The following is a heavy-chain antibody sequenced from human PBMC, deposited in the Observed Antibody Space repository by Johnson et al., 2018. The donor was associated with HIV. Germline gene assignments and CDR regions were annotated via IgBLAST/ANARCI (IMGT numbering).Heavy chain of an antibody. V-gene: IGHV3-30*18. CDR3: ANSDSSEMKLGAFDI. CDR2: ISYDGSNK. Sequence: QVQLVESGGGVVQPGRSLILSCAVSGFTFSSYGMHWVRQAPGKGLEWVAVISYDGSNKYYGDSVKGRLTISRDNSKNTLYLQMNSLRAEDTAVYYCANSDSSEMKLGAFDIWGQGTMVTV. CDR1: GFTFSSYG. D-gene: IGHD2-21*01. J-gene: IGHJ3*02.